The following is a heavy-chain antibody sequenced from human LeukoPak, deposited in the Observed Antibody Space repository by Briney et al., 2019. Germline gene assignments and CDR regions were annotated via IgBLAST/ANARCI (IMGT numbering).Heavy chain of an antibody. CDR3: ARDRAVAGTDYYGMDV. D-gene: IGHD6-19*01. CDR1: GGSISSSSYY. CDR2: IYYSGST. Sequence: SETLSLTCTVSGGSISSSSYYWGWIRQPPGKGLEWIGSIYYSGSTYYNPSLKSRVTISVDTSKNQSSLKLSSVTAADTAVYYCARDRAVAGTDYYGMDVWGQGTTVTVSS. J-gene: IGHJ6*02. V-gene: IGHV4-39*07.